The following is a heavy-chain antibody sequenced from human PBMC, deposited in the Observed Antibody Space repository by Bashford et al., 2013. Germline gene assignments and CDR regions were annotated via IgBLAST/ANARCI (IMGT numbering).Heavy chain of an antibody. CDR3: ARAVHIVVAGTYFDY. CDR2: IIPIFGTA. Sequence: SVKVSCKASGGTFSSYAISWVRQAPGQGLEWMGGIIPIFGTANYAQKFQGRVTITADKSTSTAYMELSSLRSEDTAVYYCARAVHIVVAGTYFDYVGTRVTLVHRLL. V-gene: IGHV1-69*06. CDR1: GGTFSSYA. D-gene: IGHD2-15*01. J-gene: IGHJ4*02.